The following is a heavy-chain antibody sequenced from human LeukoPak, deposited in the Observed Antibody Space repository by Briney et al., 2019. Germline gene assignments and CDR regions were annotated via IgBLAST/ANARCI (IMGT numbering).Heavy chain of an antibody. CDR3: ARDDVAWNDVHWFDP. Sequence: GGSLRLSCAASGFTFSYYTTNWVRQAPGKGLEWVSSISSTTTYIYYADSVKGRFTISRDNAKNSLYLQMSSLRAKDTAVYYCARDDVAWNDVHWFDPWGQGTPVTVSS. CDR2: ISSTTTYI. J-gene: IGHJ5*02. D-gene: IGHD1-1*01. V-gene: IGHV3-21*01. CDR1: GFTFSYYT.